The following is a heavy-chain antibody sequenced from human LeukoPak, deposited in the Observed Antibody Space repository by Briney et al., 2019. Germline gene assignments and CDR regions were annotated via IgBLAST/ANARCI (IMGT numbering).Heavy chain of an antibody. J-gene: IGHJ4*02. CDR2: IYPGDSDT. V-gene: IGHV5-51*01. D-gene: IGHD6-13*01. Sequence: PGESLKISCKGSGYSLTSYWIGWVRQMPGKGLEWMGIIYPGDSDTRYSPSFQGQVTISADKSISTAYLQWSSLKASDTAMYYCASFLARPSPMSIAAAGRGSEAPWGWYYFDYWGQGTLVTVSS. CDR1: GYSLTSYW. CDR3: ASFLARPSPMSIAAAGRGSEAPWGWYYFDY.